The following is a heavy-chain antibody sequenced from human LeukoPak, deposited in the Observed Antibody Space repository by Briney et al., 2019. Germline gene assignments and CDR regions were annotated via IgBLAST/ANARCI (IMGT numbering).Heavy chain of an antibody. CDR2: IYYSGST. CDR3: ARGTAAGVAVSWFDP. Sequence: TSETLSLTCTVSGGSISSYYWSWIRQPPGKGLEWIGYIYYSGSTNYNPSLKSRVTISVDTSKNQFSLKLSSVTAADTAVYYCARGTAAGVAVSWFDPWGQGTLVTVSS. V-gene: IGHV4-59*01. CDR1: GGSISSYY. J-gene: IGHJ5*02. D-gene: IGHD6-13*01.